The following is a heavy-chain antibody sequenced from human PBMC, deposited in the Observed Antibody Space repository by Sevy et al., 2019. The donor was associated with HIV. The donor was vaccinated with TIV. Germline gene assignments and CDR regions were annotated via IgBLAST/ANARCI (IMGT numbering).Heavy chain of an antibody. D-gene: IGHD3-22*01. CDR1: GYTFVTYG. CDR2: ISGNDGGT. CDR3: VGDANYDSESSGYPLDD. V-gene: IGHV1-18*01. Sequence: ASVKVSCKTSGYTFVTYGISWVRQVPGQGPQWMGWISGNDGGTREEQIFQDRVTMTTERTTSTAHMEVRRLRSDDTGVYYCVGDANYDSESSGYPLDDWGQGTLVTVSS. J-gene: IGHJ4*02.